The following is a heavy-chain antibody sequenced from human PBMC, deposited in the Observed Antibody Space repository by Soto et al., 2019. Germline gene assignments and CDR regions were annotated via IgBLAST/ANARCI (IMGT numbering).Heavy chain of an antibody. CDR3: ARLLYYDFWSGYSWFDP. J-gene: IGHJ5*02. D-gene: IGHD3-3*01. Sequence: SDTLSLTWTVSGGSISSSSYYWGWIRQPPGKGLEWIGSIYYSGSTYYNPSLKSRVTISVDTSKNQFSLKLSSVTAADTAVYYCARLLYYDFWSGYSWFDPWGQGTLVTVSS. CDR1: GGSISSSSYY. CDR2: IYYSGST. V-gene: IGHV4-39*01.